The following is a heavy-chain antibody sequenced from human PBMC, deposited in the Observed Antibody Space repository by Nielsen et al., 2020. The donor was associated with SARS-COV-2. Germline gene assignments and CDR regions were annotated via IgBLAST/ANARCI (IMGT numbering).Heavy chain of an antibody. CDR3: AKDSGSGRRSQSENL. J-gene: IGHJ4*02. D-gene: IGHD3-10*01. V-gene: IGHV3-30*18. Sequence: GESLKISCAASGFTFSSYGMHWVRQAPGKGLEWVAVISYDGSNKYYADSVKGRSTISRDNSKNTLYLQMNSLRAEDTAVYYCAKDSGSGRRSQSENLWGQGTLVTVSS. CDR1: GFTFSSYG. CDR2: ISYDGSNK.